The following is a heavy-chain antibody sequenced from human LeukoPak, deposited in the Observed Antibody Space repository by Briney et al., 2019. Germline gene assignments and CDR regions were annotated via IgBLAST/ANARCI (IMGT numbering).Heavy chain of an antibody. J-gene: IGHJ5*02. CDR3: ARLETAGYSYGFIGWFDP. D-gene: IGHD5-18*01. V-gene: IGHV1-18*01. Sequence: GASAKVSCKASGYTFTSYGISWVRQAPGQGLEWMGWISAYNGNTNYAQKLQGRVTMTTDTSTSTAYMELRSLRSDDTAVYYCARLETAGYSYGFIGWFDPWGQGTLVTVSS. CDR2: ISAYNGNT. CDR1: GYTFTSYG.